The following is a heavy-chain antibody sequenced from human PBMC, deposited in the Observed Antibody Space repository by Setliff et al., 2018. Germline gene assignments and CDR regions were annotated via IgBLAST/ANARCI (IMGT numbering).Heavy chain of an antibody. CDR3: ATYSLAHYDSSGYYDY. J-gene: IGHJ4*02. V-gene: IGHV4-38-2*02. CDR1: GYSISSGYI. Sequence: SETLSLTCTVSGYSISSGYIWGWIRQPPGKGLEWVGNIGHTGSINYNPSLKSRVTISVDTSKNQFSLKLSSVTAADTAVYYCATYSLAHYDSSGYYDYWGQGTLVTVSS. CDR2: IGHTGSI. D-gene: IGHD3-22*01.